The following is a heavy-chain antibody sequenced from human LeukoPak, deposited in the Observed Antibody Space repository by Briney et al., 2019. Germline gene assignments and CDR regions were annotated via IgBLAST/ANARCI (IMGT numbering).Heavy chain of an antibody. CDR2: ISPDGSAA. J-gene: IGHJ4*02. CDR1: GFTFSNYW. CDR3: ARSVDY. Sequence: GGSLRLSCEASGFTFSNYWMSSVRQAPGKGPEWVANISPDGSAAFYVDSVKGRVTISRDNAKNSLYLQMFSLRAEDTAVYYCARSVDYWGQGTLVTVSS. V-gene: IGHV3-7*01.